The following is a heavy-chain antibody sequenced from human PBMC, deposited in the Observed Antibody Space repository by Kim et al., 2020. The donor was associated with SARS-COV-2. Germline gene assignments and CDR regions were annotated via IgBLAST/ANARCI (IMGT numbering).Heavy chain of an antibody. D-gene: IGHD3-9*01. Sequence: SETLSLTCTVSGGSISSSSYYWGWIRQPPGKGLEWIGSIYYSGSTYYNPSLKSRVTISVDTYKNQFSLKLSSVTAADTAVYYCARQVSYYDILTGYYRDYYYYYGMDVWGQGTTVPLSS. CDR1: GGSISSSSYY. V-gene: IGHV4-39*01. CDR2: IYYSGST. J-gene: IGHJ6*02. CDR3: ARQVSYYDILTGYYRDYYYYYGMDV.